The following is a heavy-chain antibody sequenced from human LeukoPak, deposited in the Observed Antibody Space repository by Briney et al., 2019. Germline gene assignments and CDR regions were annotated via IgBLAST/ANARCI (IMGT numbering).Heavy chain of an antibody. V-gene: IGHV3-23*01. D-gene: IGHD2-15*01. Sequence: GGSLRLSCAASGFTFSNYAMNWVRQAPEKGLEWVSTIHGGGDVTYYADSVRGRFTISRDNSRNTLYLQMNTLRAEDTAVYYCAKDEKYCSGGSCYSTAFDYWGQGTLVTVSS. J-gene: IGHJ4*02. CDR1: GFTFSNYA. CDR2: IHGGGDVT. CDR3: AKDEKYCSGGSCYSTAFDY.